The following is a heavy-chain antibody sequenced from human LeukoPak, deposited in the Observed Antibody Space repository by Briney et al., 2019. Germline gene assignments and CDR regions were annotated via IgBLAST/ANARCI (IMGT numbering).Heavy chain of an antibody. J-gene: IGHJ6*03. Sequence: ASVKVSCKASGYTFTSYYMHWVRQAPGQGLEWMGIINPSGGSTSYAQKFQGRVTMTRDMSTSTDYMELSSLRSEDTAVYYCARVVSYDSSGYYRHYYYYYVDVWGKGTTVTVSS. D-gene: IGHD3-22*01. V-gene: IGHV1-46*01. CDR3: ARVVSYDSSGYYRHYYYYYVDV. CDR1: GYTFTSYY. CDR2: INPSGGST.